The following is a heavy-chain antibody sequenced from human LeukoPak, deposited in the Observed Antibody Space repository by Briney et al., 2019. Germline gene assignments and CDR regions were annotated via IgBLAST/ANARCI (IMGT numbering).Heavy chain of an antibody. CDR2: ISGSGGST. CDR1: GFTFSSYA. J-gene: IGHJ5*02. D-gene: IGHD3-22*01. Sequence: GASLRLSCAASGFTFSSYAMSWVRQAPGKGLERVSAISGSGGSTYYADSVKGRFTISRDNSKNTLYLQMNSLRAEDTAVYYCAKEGDYDSSGYYKNWFDPWGQGTLVTVSS. V-gene: IGHV3-23*01. CDR3: AKEGDYDSSGYYKNWFDP.